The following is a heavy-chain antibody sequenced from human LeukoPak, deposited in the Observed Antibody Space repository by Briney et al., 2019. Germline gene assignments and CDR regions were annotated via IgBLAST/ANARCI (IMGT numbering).Heavy chain of an antibody. CDR3: AKDSRDSSGYLGPGY. Sequence: GGSLRLSCAASGFTFSSYGMHWVRQAPGKGLEWVAVISYDGSNKYYADSVKGRFTISRDNSKNTLYLQMNSLRVEDTAVYYCAKDSRDSSGYLGPGYWGQGTLVTVSS. D-gene: IGHD3-22*01. CDR1: GFTFSSYG. J-gene: IGHJ4*02. CDR2: ISYDGSNK. V-gene: IGHV3-30*18.